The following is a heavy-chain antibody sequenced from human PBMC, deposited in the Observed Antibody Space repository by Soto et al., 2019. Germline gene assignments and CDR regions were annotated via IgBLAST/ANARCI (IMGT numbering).Heavy chain of an antibody. Sequence: GESLKISCHGSGYTFFSFWIVWVRQVPGKGLEWVGRIDPGGSSATYSPTFQGHVTISADRSTRSAYLQWRSLRASDTAIYFCARRYCSRADCYSDSWGQGSLVTV. J-gene: IGHJ4*02. CDR3: ARRYCSRADCYSDS. V-gene: IGHV5-10-1*01. D-gene: IGHD2-2*01. CDR1: GYTFFSFW. CDR2: IDPGGSSA.